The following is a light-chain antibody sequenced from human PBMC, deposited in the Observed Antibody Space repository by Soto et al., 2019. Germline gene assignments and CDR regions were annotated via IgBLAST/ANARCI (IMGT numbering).Light chain of an antibody. Sequence: DIQMTQSPSSLSASIGDSVTITCRASQGIDNFLAWYQQRPGEPPKLLMNAASTLQLGVPSRFSGSRSGTDFTLTISSLQPEDVATYYCQKYDSAPWTFGQGTKVEIK. CDR1: QGIDNF. J-gene: IGKJ1*01. V-gene: IGKV1-27*01. CDR2: AAS. CDR3: QKYDSAPWT.